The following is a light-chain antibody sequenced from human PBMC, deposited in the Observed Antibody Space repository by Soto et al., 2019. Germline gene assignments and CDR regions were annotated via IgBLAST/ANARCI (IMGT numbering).Light chain of an antibody. J-gene: IGKJ2*01. CDR3: QQYGSLPYT. V-gene: IGKV3-20*01. CDR1: QSVRSTY. Sequence: IVLTQSPGTLSLSPGERATLSCRASQSVRSTYLAWYQQKPGQAPRLLIYGTSSRATGIPDRFSGSGSGTDFTLTISGLEPEDFAVYSCQQYGSLPYTFGQGTKLDIK. CDR2: GTS.